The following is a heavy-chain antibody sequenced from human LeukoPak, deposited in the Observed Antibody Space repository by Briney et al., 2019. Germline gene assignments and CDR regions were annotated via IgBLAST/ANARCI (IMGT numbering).Heavy chain of an antibody. CDR1: GGSFSGYY. D-gene: IGHD6-13*01. CDR2: INHSGST. J-gene: IGHJ4*02. Sequence: SETLSLTCAVYGGSFSGYYWSWIRQPPGKGLEWIGEINHSGSTNYNPSLKSRVTISVDTSKNQFSLKLSSVTAADTAVYYCARRQKYSSSWAYWGQGTLVTVSS. CDR3: ARRQKYSSSWAY. V-gene: IGHV4-34*01.